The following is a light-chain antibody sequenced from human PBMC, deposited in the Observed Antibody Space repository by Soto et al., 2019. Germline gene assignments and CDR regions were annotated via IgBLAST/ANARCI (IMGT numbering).Light chain of an antibody. J-gene: IGLJ1*01. CDR1: RSDVGGYTY. Sequence: QSVLTQPASVSGSPGQSITISCTGTRSDVGGYTYVSWYQQHPGKVPKLMIYDVINRPSEVSHRLSGSKSGNTASLTISGLQADEAADYDCSSYTSSSTLSVFGTGTKLTVL. V-gene: IGLV2-14*03. CDR3: SSYTSSSTLSV. CDR2: DVI.